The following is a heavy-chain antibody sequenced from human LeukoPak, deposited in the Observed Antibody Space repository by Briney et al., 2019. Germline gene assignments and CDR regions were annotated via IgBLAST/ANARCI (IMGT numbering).Heavy chain of an antibody. CDR3: ARVNLFKLPFDY. V-gene: IGHV4-34*01. CDR1: GGSFSGYY. CDR2: INHSGST. J-gene: IGHJ4*02. Sequence: SETLSFTCAVYGGSFSGYYWSWIRQPPGKGLEWIGEINHSGSTNYNPSLKSRVTISVDTSKNQFSLKLSSVTAADTAVYYCARVNLFKLPFDYWGQGTLVTVSS. D-gene: IGHD2-15*01.